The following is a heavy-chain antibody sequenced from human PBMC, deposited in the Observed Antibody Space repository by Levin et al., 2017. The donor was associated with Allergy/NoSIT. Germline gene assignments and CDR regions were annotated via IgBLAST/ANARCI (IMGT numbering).Heavy chain of an antibody. CDR2: INWNSDRI. Sequence: GGSLRLSCAASGFTFDDYAMHWVRQAPGKGLEWVSGINWNSDRIAYADSVRGRFTISRDNAKNSLYLQMNSLRTEDTALYYCAKGCSAGSCLPRHWGQGIPVTVSS. J-gene: IGHJ4*02. D-gene: IGHD2-15*01. V-gene: IGHV3-9*01. CDR1: GFTFDDYA. CDR3: AKGCSAGSCLPRH.